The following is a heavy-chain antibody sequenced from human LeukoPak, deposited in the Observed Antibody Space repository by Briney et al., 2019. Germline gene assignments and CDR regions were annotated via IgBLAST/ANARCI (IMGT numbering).Heavy chain of an antibody. J-gene: IGHJ4*02. CDR1: GYTLTELS. V-gene: IGHV1-24*01. CDR2: FDPEDGET. Sequence: ASVKVSCKVSGYTLTELSMHWVRQAPGKGLEWMGGFDPEDGETIYAQELQGRVTITADKSTSTAYMELSSLRSEDTAVYYCASYSGYDSEFGYWGQGTLVTVSS. D-gene: IGHD5-12*01. CDR3: ASYSGYDSEFGY.